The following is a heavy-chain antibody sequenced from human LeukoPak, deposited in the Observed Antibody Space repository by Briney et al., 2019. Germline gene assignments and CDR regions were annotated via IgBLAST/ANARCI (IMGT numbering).Heavy chain of an antibody. CDR3: ARDSTDGSGGYYLTNWFDP. CDR2: INHSGST. V-gene: IGHV4-34*01. Sequence: PSETLSLTCAVYGGSFSGYYWSWIRQPPGKGLEWIGEINHSGSTNYNPSLKSRVTISVDTSKNQFSLKLSSVTAADTAVYYCARDSTDGSGGYYLTNWFDPWGQGTLVTVSS. D-gene: IGHD3-10*01. CDR1: GGSFSGYY. J-gene: IGHJ5*02.